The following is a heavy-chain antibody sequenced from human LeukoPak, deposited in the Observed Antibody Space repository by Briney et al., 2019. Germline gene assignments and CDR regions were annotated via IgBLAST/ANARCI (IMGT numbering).Heavy chain of an antibody. CDR1: GFTFSSYS. V-gene: IGHV3-21*01. J-gene: IGHJ4*02. Sequence: GGSLRLSCAASGFTFSSYSMNWVRQAPGKGLEWVSSISSGGNYTYYADSVKGRFTISRDNAKNSLYLQMNSLRAEDTAVYYCARTTVVTHQFDYWGQGTLVTVSS. D-gene: IGHD4-23*01. CDR2: ISSGGNYT. CDR3: ARTTVVTHQFDY.